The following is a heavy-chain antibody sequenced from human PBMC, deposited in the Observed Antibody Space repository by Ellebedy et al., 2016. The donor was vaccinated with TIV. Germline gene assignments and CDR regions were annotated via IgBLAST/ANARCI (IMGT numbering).Heavy chain of an antibody. Sequence: SETLSLTCVISGDSVSTDIGWNWIRQSPSRGLEWLGRTYYRSKWNNDYAVSLKSRITINPDTSKNQFSLQLNSVNPDDTAVYYCARGWFGSGMGVWGQGTTVTVSS. CDR1: GDSVSTDIG. CDR2: TYYRSKWNN. J-gene: IGHJ6*02. D-gene: IGHD3-16*01. CDR3: ARGWFGSGMGV. V-gene: IGHV6-1*01.